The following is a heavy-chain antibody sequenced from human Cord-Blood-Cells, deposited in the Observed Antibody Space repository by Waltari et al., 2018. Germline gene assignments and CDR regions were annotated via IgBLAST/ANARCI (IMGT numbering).Heavy chain of an antibody. D-gene: IGHD6-6*01. V-gene: IGHV1-69*06. J-gene: IGHJ6*02. CDR3: ARAYSSSSLTYYYGMDV. CDR1: GDTFSSYA. CDR2: IIPIFGTA. Sequence: QVQLVQSGAEGKKPGSSVKVSCKASGDTFSSYAISWVRQAPGQGLEWMGGIIPIFGTANYAQKFQGRVTITADKSTSTAYMELSSLRSEDTAVYYCARAYSSSSLTYYYGMDVWGQGTTVTVSS.